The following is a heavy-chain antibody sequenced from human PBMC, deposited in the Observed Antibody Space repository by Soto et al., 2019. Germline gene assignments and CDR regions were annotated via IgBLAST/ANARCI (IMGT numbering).Heavy chain of an antibody. Sequence: EVPLVESGGGLVQPGGSLRLSCSASGFTFSDHYMDWVRQAPGKGLEWVGRTRNKANSYTREYAASVKGRFTISRDDSENTLYLQMNSLQDEETAVYYCAISGRDSTPWSDDAFHILGQGTMVNLS. CDR2: TRNKANSYTR. CDR1: GFTFSDHY. D-gene: IGHD3-10*01. V-gene: IGHV3-72*01. J-gene: IGHJ3*02. CDR3: AISGRDSTPWSDDAFHI.